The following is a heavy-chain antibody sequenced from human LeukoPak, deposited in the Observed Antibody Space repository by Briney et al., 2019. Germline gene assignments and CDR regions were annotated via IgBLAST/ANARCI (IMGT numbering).Heavy chain of an antibody. J-gene: IGHJ4*02. CDR2: INPSGGST. CDR1: GYTFTSYY. V-gene: IGHV1-46*01. CDR3: ARARDWAGYSYGFYY. Sequence: GASVKVSCKASGYTFTSYYMHWVRQAPGQGLEWMGIINPSGGSTSYAQKFQGRVTITADESTSTAYMELSSLRSEDTAVYYCARARDWAGYSYGFYYWGQGTLVTVSS. D-gene: IGHD5-18*01.